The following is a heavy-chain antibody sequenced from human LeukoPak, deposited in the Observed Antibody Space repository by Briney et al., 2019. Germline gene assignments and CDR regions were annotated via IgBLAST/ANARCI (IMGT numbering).Heavy chain of an antibody. V-gene: IGHV4-59*01. CDR1: GGSFSSYY. Sequence: SETLSLTCTVSGGSFSSYYWSWIRQPPGKGLEWIGYIYYSGSTNYNPSLKSRVTISVDTSKNQFSLKLSSVTAADTAVYYCARVRYSSGGWVDAFDIWGQGTMVTVSS. CDR3: ARVRYSSGGWVDAFDI. CDR2: IYYSGST. J-gene: IGHJ3*02. D-gene: IGHD6-19*01.